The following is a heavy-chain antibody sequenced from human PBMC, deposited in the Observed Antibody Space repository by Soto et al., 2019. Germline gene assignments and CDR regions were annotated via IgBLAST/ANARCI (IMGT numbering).Heavy chain of an antibody. CDR1: GFTVSSNY. CDR3: ARAVKRRGSGSGDDY. Sequence: GGSLRLSCAASGFTVSSNYMSWVRQAPGKGLEWVSVIYSGGSTYYADSVKGRFTISRDNSKNTLYLQMNSLRAEDTAVYYCARAVKRRGSGSGDDYWGQGTLGTVSA. J-gene: IGHJ4*02. CDR2: IYSGGST. V-gene: IGHV3-66*01. D-gene: IGHD3-10*01.